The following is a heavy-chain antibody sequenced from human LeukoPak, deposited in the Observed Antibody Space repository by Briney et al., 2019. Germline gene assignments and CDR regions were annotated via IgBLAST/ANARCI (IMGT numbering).Heavy chain of an antibody. D-gene: IGHD3-22*01. CDR2: IYSGGTT. Sequence: VGSLTRSRAASGFTVSSHYMSWVRQAPGKGLEWVSIIYSGGTTYYADSVKGRFTISRDNSKNTLYLQMNSLRAEDTAVYYCARAYDMGFYSWGQGTLVTVSS. J-gene: IGHJ4*02. CDR1: GFTVSSHY. CDR3: ARAYDMGFYS. V-gene: IGHV3-66*01.